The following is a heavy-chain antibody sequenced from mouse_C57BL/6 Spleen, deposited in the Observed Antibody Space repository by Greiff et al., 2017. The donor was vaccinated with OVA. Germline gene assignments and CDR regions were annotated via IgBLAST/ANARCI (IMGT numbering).Heavy chain of an antibody. D-gene: IGHD2-2*01. CDR3: AREGLPYAMDY. J-gene: IGHJ4*01. CDR2: ISSGSSTI. Sequence: EVQLVESGGGLVKPGGSLKLSCAASGFTFSDYGMHWVRQAPEKGLEWVAYISSGSSTIYYADTVKGRFTISRDNAKNTLFLQMTSLRSEDTAMYYCAREGLPYAMDYWGQGTSVTVSS. CDR1: GFTFSDYG. V-gene: IGHV5-17*01.